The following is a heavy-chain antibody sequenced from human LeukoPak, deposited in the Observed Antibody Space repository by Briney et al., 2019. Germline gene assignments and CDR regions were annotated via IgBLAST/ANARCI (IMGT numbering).Heavy chain of an antibody. Sequence: GGSLRLSCAASGFTISDYNMRWIRQAPGKGLEWVSSISRSGSTKYYADSVKGRFTISRDNAKNSLFLQMNSLRAEDTAVYYCARVLRYCSGGNCYSGGLGCMDVWGKGTTVTISS. CDR2: ISRSGSTK. V-gene: IGHV3-11*01. CDR1: GFTISDYN. J-gene: IGHJ6*03. D-gene: IGHD2-15*01. CDR3: ARVLRYCSGGNCYSGGLGCMDV.